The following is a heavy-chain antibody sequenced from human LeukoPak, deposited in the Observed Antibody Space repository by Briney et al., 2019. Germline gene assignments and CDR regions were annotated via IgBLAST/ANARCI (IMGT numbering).Heavy chain of an antibody. J-gene: IGHJ4*02. V-gene: IGHV1-2*02. CDR2: INPNSGGT. CDR1: GYTFTDYY. CDR3: STEDKYCSGANCGKY. Sequence: ASVKVSCKASGYTFTDYYMHWVRQAPGQGLEWMGWINPNSGGTNFAQKFQGRVTMTTDTSISTAYVEVSRLRSDDTAVYYCSTEDKYCSGANCGKYWGQGTLVTVSS. D-gene: IGHD2-15*01.